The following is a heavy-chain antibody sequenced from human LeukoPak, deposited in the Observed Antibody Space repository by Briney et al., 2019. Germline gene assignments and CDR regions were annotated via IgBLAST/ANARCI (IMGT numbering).Heavy chain of an antibody. D-gene: IGHD7-27*01. Sequence: SETLSLTCTVSGGSISSYYWSWIRQPPGKGLEWIGYIHDTVSTNYNPSLKSRVTISEDTSKNQFSLKLSSVTAADTAVYYCARAGRTGATIEYWGQGTLGTLSS. V-gene: IGHV4-59*01. CDR3: ARAGRTGATIEY. CDR1: GGSISSYY. CDR2: IHDTVST. J-gene: IGHJ4*02.